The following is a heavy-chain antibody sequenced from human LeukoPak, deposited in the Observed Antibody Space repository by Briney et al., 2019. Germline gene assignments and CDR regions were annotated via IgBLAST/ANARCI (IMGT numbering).Heavy chain of an antibody. CDR2: ISSNEYDT. Sequence: GGSLRLSCSASGFTFSAYFMHWVRQAPGKGLEYISSISSNEYDTYYADSVKGRFTISRDNSKNTLFLQMSSLRAEDTAVYYCVKDLNGTWSFDYWGQGTLVTVSS. J-gene: IGHJ4*02. CDR3: VKDLNGTWSFDY. D-gene: IGHD2-8*01. CDR1: GFTFSAYF. V-gene: IGHV3-64D*06.